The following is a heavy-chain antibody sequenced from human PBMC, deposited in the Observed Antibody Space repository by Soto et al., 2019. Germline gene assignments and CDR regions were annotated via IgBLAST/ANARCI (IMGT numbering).Heavy chain of an antibody. CDR1: GYTFTDYW. D-gene: IGHD3-3*02. Sequence: PGESLKISCKASGYTFTDYWVAWVRQRTGKGLEWMGIIYPGDSDTRYSPSFRGQVTISADNSINTAYLQLSSLQASDTAMYYCVRHITKLSNFVHGDYWGQGTLVTVSS. CDR2: IYPGDSDT. V-gene: IGHV5-51*01. J-gene: IGHJ4*02. CDR3: VRHITKLSNFVHGDY.